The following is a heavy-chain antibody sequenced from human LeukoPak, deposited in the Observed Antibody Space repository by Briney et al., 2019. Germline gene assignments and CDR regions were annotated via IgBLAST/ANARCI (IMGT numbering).Heavy chain of an antibody. CDR2: INHSGST. CDR1: GGSFSGYY. J-gene: IGHJ3*02. CDR3: ASFSPTVDNAFDI. Sequence: TSETLSLTCAVYGGSFSGYYWSWIRQPPGKRLEWIGEINHSGSTNHNPSLKSRVTISVDTSKNQFSLKLSSVTAADTVVYYCASFSPTVDNAFDIWGQGTMVTVSS. D-gene: IGHD4-17*01. V-gene: IGHV4-34*01.